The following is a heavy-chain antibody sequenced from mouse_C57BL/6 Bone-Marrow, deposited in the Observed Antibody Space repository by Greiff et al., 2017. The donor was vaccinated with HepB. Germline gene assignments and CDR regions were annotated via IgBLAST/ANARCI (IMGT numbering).Heavy chain of an antibody. CDR1: GYTFTDYY. V-gene: IGHV1-26*01. D-gene: IGHD1-1*01. CDR2: INPNNGGT. CDR3: ARLDLDYYGSRDRGWFAY. J-gene: IGHJ3*01. Sequence: EVQLQQSGPELVKPGASVKISCKASGYTFTDYYMNWVKQSHGKSLEWIGDINPNNGGTSYNQKFKGKATLTVDKSSSTAYMELRSLTSEDSAVYYCARLDLDYYGSRDRGWFAYWGQGTLVTVSA.